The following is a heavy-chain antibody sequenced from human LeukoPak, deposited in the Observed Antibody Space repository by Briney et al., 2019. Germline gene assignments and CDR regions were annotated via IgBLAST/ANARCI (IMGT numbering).Heavy chain of an antibody. CDR3: ARQSDSGSWYQAHYTYYMDV. D-gene: IGHD6-13*01. CDR2: IYYSGNT. Sequence: SETLSLTCSVSGGSLSSSRYYWGWFRQPPGKGLEWIGTIYYSGNTYYNPSLRSRVSISVDRSKNQISLQMPSVTAADTAVYYCARQSDSGSWYQAHYTYYMDVWGKGTTVTISS. J-gene: IGHJ6*03. V-gene: IGHV4-39*01. CDR1: GGSLSSSRYY.